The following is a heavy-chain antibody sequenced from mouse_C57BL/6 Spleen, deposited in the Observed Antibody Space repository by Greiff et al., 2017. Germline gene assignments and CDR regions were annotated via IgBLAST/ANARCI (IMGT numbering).Heavy chain of an antibody. CDR3: ASNYGSY. V-gene: IGHV1-81*01. Sequence: VQLQQSGAELARPGASVKLSCKASGYTFTSYGISWVKQRTGQGLEWIGEIYPRSGNTYYNEKFKGKATLTADESSSTAYMELRSLTSEDSAVYFCASNYGSYWGQGTLVTVSA. CDR2: IYPRSGNT. D-gene: IGHD1-1*01. CDR1: GYTFTSYG. J-gene: IGHJ3*01.